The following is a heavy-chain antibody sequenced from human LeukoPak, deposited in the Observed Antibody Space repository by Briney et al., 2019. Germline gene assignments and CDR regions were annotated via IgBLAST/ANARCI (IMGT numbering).Heavy chain of an antibody. CDR3: ARDAPLGDLYYMDV. D-gene: IGHD2-21*02. CDR2: IKQDGSDK. J-gene: IGHJ6*03. Sequence: AGGSLRLSCAASGFTFSAYYMSWVRQAPGKGLEWVASIKQDGSDKYYVDSVKGRFTISRDNAKNSLFLQINSLRAEDTAVYYCARDAPLGDLYYMDVWGKGTTVTVSS. V-gene: IGHV3-7*01. CDR1: GFTFSAYY.